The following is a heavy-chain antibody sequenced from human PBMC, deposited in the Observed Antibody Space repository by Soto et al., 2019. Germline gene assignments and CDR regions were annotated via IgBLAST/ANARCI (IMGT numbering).Heavy chain of an antibody. J-gene: IGHJ4*02. V-gene: IGHV3-30-3*01. CDR1: GFTFSSYA. CDR3: ARADPDLYYFDS. CDR2: ISYDGSNK. D-gene: IGHD3-3*01. Sequence: QVQLVESGGGVVQPGRSLRLSCAASGFTFSSYAMHWVRQAPGKGLEWVAVISYDGSNKYYADSVKGRFTISRDNSKNTLYLQMNSLRAEDTAVYYWARADPDLYYFDSWGQGTLVTVSS.